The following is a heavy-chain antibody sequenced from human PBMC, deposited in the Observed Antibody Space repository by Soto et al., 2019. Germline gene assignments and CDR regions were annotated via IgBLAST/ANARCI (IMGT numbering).Heavy chain of an antibody. Sequence: VGSLRLSCAASGFTFSTYSMNWVRQAPGKGLEWVSYISSSSTYIYYADSVKGRFTISRDNAKSSLYLQMNSLRAEDTAVYYCLIAVAGSFAPDYWGQGTLVTVSS. D-gene: IGHD6-19*01. CDR2: ISSSSTYI. CDR3: LIAVAGSFAPDY. V-gene: IGHV3-21*01. J-gene: IGHJ4*02. CDR1: GFTFSTYS.